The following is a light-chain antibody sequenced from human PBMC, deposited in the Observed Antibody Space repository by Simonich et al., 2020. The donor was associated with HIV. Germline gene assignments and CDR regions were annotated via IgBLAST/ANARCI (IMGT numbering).Light chain of an antibody. J-gene: IGLJ1*01. CDR1: SSDVGGSNY. Sequence: QSALTQPASVSGSPGQSITISCTGTSSDVGGSNYVSWYQQHPGKAPKLMIYDVSKRPAGVSNRFSGSKSGNTASLTISGLQAEDEADYYCCSYAGSTYVFGTGTKVTVL. CDR3: CSYAGSTYV. V-gene: IGLV2-23*02. CDR2: DVS.